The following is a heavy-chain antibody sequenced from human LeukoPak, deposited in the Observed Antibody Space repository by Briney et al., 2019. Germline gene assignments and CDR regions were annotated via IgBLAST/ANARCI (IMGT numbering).Heavy chain of an antibody. D-gene: IGHD3-10*01. CDR2: IYYSGST. Sequence: PSETLSLTCTVSGASISSHTFYWGWIRQPPGKGLEWIGNIYYSGSTYYNSSLKSRVTISVTASKNQFSLKLTSVTAADTAAYYCARMVRGVILGPNYYSYYMDDWGKGATVAVSS. V-gene: IGHV4-39*01. CDR1: GASISSHTFY. J-gene: IGHJ6*03. CDR3: ARMVRGVILGPNYYSYYMDD.